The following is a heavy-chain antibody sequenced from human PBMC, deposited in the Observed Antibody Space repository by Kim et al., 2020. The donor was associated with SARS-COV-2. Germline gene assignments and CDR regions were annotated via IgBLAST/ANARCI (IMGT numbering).Heavy chain of an antibody. CDR3: ARGRPGCSTSAFDS. CDR1: GFTFSSYG. V-gene: IGHV3-30*03. D-gene: IGHD6-13*01. Sequence: GGSLRLSCAASGFTFSSYGMHWVRQAPGKGPEWVALISCVGSNSDYADSVKGRFTISRDNSKNTLYLQMNSLRDEDTAVYYCARGRPGCSTSAFDSWGQGTLVPLSS. CDR2: ISCVGSNS. J-gene: IGHJ4*02.